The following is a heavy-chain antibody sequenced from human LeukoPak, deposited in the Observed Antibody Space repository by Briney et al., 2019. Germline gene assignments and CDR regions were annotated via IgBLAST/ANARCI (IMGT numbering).Heavy chain of an antibody. CDR2: ISSSSSYI. CDR3: ARALNYYDIDY. Sequence: GGSLRLSCAASGFTFNSYNINWVRQAPGKGLEWVSSISSSSSYIYYADSLKGRFTISRDNAKNSLYLQMNSLRAEDTAVYYCARALNYYDIDYWGQGTLVTVSS. CDR1: GFTFNSYN. D-gene: IGHD3-22*01. V-gene: IGHV3-21*01. J-gene: IGHJ4*02.